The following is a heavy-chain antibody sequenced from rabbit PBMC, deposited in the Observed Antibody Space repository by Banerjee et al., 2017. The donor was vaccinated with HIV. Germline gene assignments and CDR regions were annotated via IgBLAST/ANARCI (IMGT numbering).Heavy chain of an antibody. CDR2: IYIDDGSS. CDR3: ARNYAGYAGAGYAMWANL. CDR1: GFDFSYNA. J-gene: IGHJ4*01. D-gene: IGHD4-2*01. Sequence: QEQLKESGGGLVQPGGSLKLSCKASGFDFSYNAMCWVRQAPGKRPEWIACIYIDDGSSYYATWVNGRFTISKTSLTTVTLQMTSLTAADTATYFCARNYAGYAGAGYAMWANLWGPGTLVTVS. V-gene: IGHV1S47*01.